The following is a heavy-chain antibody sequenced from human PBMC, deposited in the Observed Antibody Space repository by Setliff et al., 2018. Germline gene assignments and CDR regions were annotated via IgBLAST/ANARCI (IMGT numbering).Heavy chain of an antibody. Sequence: PSETLSLTCTVSGGSISSGGYYWSWIRQHPGKGLEWIGYIYYSGSTYYNPSLKSRVTIFADTSRNQFSLLLNSVTAADTALYYCARQKYWSGYYGEGYYYYMDVWGKGTTVTVSS. V-gene: IGHV4-31*03. CDR1: GGSISSGGYY. CDR3: ARQKYWSGYYGEGYYYYMDV. J-gene: IGHJ6*03. CDR2: IYYSGST. D-gene: IGHD3-3*01.